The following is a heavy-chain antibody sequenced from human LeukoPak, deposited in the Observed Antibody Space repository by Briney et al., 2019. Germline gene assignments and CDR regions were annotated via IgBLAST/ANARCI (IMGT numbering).Heavy chain of an antibody. J-gene: IGHJ4*02. CDR1: GYTFTGYY. V-gene: IGHV1-8*03. CDR3: ARGQSGFYYDSSGYYYFDY. Sequence: ASVKVSCKASGYTFTGYYMHWVRQAPGQGLEWMGWMNPNSGNTGYAQKFQGRVTITRNTSISTAYMELSSLRSEDTAVYYCARGQSGFYYDSSGYYYFDYWGQGTLVTVSS. CDR2: MNPNSGNT. D-gene: IGHD3-22*01.